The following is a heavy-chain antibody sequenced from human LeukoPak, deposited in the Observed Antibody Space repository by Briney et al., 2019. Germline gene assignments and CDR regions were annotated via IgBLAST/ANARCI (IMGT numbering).Heavy chain of an antibody. D-gene: IGHD5-18*01. J-gene: IGHJ4*02. CDR3: AKDTGRYSYGYHFDY. Sequence: PGGSLRLSCAASGFTFNSHSLHWVRQVPDKGLEWVTIISFDGADKYYADSVKGRFTISRDNSKNTLYLQMNSLRAEDTAVYYCAKDTGRYSYGYHFDYWGQGTLVTVSS. CDR1: GFTFNSHS. CDR2: ISFDGADK. V-gene: IGHV3-30-3*01.